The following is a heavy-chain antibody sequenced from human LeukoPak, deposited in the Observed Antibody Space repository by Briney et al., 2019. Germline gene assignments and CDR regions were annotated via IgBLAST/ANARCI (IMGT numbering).Heavy chain of an antibody. V-gene: IGHV1-2*02. CDR2: INHNSGGT. D-gene: IGHD4-17*01. CDR1: GYTFTAHY. CDR3: ARGTDYGDYGGTWFYYYYMDV. J-gene: IGHJ6*03. Sequence: ASVNVSCKASGYTFTAHYLHWVRQAPGQGLEWIAWINHNSGGTKYAEKFQGRVTVTRDTSTSTAYMELSRLRSDDTAVYYCARGTDYGDYGGTWFYYYYMDVWGEGTTVTVSS.